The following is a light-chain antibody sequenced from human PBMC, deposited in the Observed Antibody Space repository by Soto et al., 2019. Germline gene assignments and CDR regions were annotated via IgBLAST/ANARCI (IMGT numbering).Light chain of an antibody. Sequence: IVMTQTPLSLSVTPGQPAPISCKSSQSLLQSDGNTYLYWYLLRQGQPPQLLIYSVSNRFSRVPDRFSGSGSGTDFTLKISRVEAEDVGVYYCMQSIQLPRTFGQGTKVEIK. CDR2: SVS. J-gene: IGKJ1*01. CDR3: MQSIQLPRT. CDR1: QSLLQSDGNTY. V-gene: IGKV2D-29*01.